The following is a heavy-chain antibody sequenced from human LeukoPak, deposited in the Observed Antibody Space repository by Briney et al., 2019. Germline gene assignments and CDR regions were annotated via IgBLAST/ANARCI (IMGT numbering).Heavy chain of an antibody. V-gene: IGHV3-7*03. CDR1: GFTFSTYA. J-gene: IGHJ6*02. Sequence: GGSLRLSCAASGFTFSTYAMDWARQAPGKGLEWVASINHNGNVNYYVDSVKGRFTISRDNAKNSLYLQMSNLRAEDTAVYFCARGGGLDVWGQGATVTVSS. CDR2: INHNGNVN. CDR3: ARGGGLDV. D-gene: IGHD3-16*01.